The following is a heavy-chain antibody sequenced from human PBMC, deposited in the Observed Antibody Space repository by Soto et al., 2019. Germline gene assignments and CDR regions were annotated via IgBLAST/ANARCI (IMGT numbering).Heavy chain of an antibody. V-gene: IGHV4-31*03. D-gene: IGHD5-12*01. J-gene: IGHJ5*02. CDR2: IYYSGGT. CDR3: AREEGGGYDHRWFDP. Sequence: QVQLQESGPGLMKPSQTLSLTCTVSGGSISSGGYYWSWIRQHPGKGLGWIGYIYYSGGTYYNPSLKSRVTISVDTSKNQFSLKLSSVTAADTAVYYCAREEGGGYDHRWFDPWGQGTLVTVSS. CDR1: GGSISSGGYY.